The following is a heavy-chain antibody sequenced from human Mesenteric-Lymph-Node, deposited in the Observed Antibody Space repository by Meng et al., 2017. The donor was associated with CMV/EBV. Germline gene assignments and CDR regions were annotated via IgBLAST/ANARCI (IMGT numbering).Heavy chain of an antibody. Sequence: SQTLSLTCAVYGESFSAYYWNWIRQPPGKGLEWIGEINHSGNTNSNPSLKSRVAMSVDTSKNQFSLKLSSVTAADSAVYYCARGRAAGWYLPAPLWGQGTLVTVSS. D-gene: IGHD6-19*01. CDR1: GESFSAYY. CDR3: ARGRAAGWYLPAPL. V-gene: IGHV4-34*01. CDR2: INHSGNT. J-gene: IGHJ4*02.